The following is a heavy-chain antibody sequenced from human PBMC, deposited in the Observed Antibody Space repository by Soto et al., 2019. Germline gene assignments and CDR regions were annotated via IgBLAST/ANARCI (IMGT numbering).Heavy chain of an antibody. Sequence: GGSLRLSWAASGFTFSSYAMSWVRQAPGKGLEWVSAISGSGGSTYYADSVKGRFTISRDNSKNTLYLQMNSLRAEDTAVYYCAKALLVVETFDYWGQGTLVTVSS. V-gene: IGHV3-23*01. J-gene: IGHJ4*02. CDR2: ISGSGGST. CDR3: AKALLVVETFDY. D-gene: IGHD2-15*01. CDR1: GFTFSSYA.